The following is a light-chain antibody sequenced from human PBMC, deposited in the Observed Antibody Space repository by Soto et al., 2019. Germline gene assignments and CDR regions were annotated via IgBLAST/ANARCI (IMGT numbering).Light chain of an antibody. Sequence: QAVVTQPPSVSGAPGQRVTISCTGSHSNIGAAYDVHWYQQIPGTAPKLLIYGDINRPSGVPDRFSGSKSGTSASLAITGLQADDEADYYCQSYDTHRSGVVFGGGTKVTVL. J-gene: IGLJ2*01. CDR1: HSNIGAAYD. CDR2: GDI. CDR3: QSYDTHRSGVV. V-gene: IGLV1-40*01.